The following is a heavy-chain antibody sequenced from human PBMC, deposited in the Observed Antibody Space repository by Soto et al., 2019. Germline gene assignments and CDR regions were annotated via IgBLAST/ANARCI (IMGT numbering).Heavy chain of an antibody. CDR3: ARLEGLATISYYFDF. V-gene: IGHV4-39*01. D-gene: IGHD3-9*01. CDR2: IYYRGNA. CDR1: DDSINSDKYY. J-gene: IGHJ4*02. Sequence: QLQLQESGPGLVKPSETLSLTCSVSDDSINSDKYYWGWIRQPPGKGLEWIGSIYYRGNAYYNPSLQTRFTISLDKSKSQFSLKLNSVTAAASAVYFCARLEGLATISYYFDFWGPGALVTVSS.